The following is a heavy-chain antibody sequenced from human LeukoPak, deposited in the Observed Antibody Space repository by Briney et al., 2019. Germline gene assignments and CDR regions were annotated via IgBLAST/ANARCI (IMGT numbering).Heavy chain of an antibody. V-gene: IGHV4-34*01. Sequence: SETLSLTCAVYGGSFSDYYWSWIRQPPGKGLEWIGEINHSGSTNYNPSLKSRVTISVDTSKNQFSLKLSSVTAADTAVYYCARGYSSSYWNWFDPWGQGTLVTVSS. J-gene: IGHJ5*02. CDR2: INHSGST. D-gene: IGHD6-6*01. CDR1: GGSFSDYY. CDR3: ARGYSSSYWNWFDP.